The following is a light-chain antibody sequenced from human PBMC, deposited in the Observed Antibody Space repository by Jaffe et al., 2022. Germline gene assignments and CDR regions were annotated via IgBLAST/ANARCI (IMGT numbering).Light chain of an antibody. CDR3: QQYATSPYT. CDR2: AAS. V-gene: IGKV3-20*01. CDR1: QSVSSNF. J-gene: IGKJ2*01. Sequence: EIVLTQSPGTLSLSPGERATLSCRASQSVSSNFLAWYLQKPGQPPSLLIYAASSRATGIPDRFSGSGSGTDFTLTISRLEPEDFAVYYCQQYATSPYTFGQGTKLEIK.